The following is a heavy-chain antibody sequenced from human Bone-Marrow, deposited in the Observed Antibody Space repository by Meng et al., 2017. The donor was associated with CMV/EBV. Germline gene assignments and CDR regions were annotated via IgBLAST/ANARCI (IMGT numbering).Heavy chain of an antibody. D-gene: IGHD4-23*01. CDR2: IIPMFGTR. Sequence: SVKVSCQASVGTLSRYAISWVRQAPGQGLEWMGGIIPMFGTRNYAQKFQGRLSITTGESTSAAYMELRSLRSEDTAVYYCVRGRGDTVGPRHYYYELDAWGQGTTVTVSS. CDR1: VGTLSRYA. V-gene: IGHV1-69*05. J-gene: IGHJ6*02. CDR3: VRGRGDTVGPRHYYYELDA.